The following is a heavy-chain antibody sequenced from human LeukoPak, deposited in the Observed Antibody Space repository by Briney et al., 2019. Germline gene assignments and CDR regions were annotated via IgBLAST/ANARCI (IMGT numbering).Heavy chain of an antibody. J-gene: IGHJ4*02. D-gene: IGHD3-10*01. V-gene: IGHV3-48*01. CDR2: MSADSATT. Sequence: GGSLRLSCTVSGFTFSTYSMNWVRQAPGKGLEWVSVMSADSATTFYADSVKGRFTISRDNAKNSLYLQMNSLRAEDTAVYFCASSSYFGSGRVRFDYWGQGTLVTVSS. CDR1: GFTFSTYS. CDR3: ASSSYFGSGRVRFDY.